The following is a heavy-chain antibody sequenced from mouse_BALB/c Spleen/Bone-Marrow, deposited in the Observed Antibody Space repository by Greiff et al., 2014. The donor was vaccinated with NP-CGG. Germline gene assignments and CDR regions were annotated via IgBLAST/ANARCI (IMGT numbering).Heavy chain of an antibody. D-gene: IGHD3-1*01. Sequence: QVQLQQSGAELARPGASVKMSCKASAYTFTDYTVHWVKQRPGQGLEWIGYINPSSGYTNYNQIFKDKATLTADKSSSTAYMQLSNLTSEDSAVYYCARRGTFRATYYAMDYWGQGNSVTVSS. CDR1: AYTFTDYT. CDR3: ARRGTFRATYYAMDY. CDR2: INPSSGYT. J-gene: IGHJ4*01. V-gene: IGHV1-4*01.